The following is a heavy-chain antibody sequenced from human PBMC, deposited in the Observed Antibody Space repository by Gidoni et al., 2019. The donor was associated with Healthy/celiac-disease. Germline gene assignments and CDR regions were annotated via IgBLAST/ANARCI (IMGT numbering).Heavy chain of an antibody. J-gene: IGHJ6*02. CDR1: GFTFSSYS. D-gene: IGHD2-15*01. Sequence: EVQLVESGGGLVKPGGSLRLSCAASGFTFSSYSMNWVRQAPGKGLEWVSSISSSSSYIYYADSVKGRFTISRDNAKNSLYLQMNSLIAEDTAVYYCARGKIVATSRYYYGMDVWGQGTTVTVSS. CDR2: ISSSSSYI. V-gene: IGHV3-21*01. CDR3: ARGKIVATSRYYYGMDV.